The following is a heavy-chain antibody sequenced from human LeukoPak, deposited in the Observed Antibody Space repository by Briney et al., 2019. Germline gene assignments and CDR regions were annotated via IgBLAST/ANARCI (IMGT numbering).Heavy chain of an antibody. CDR2: IYYSGST. CDR3: ATAKGSVAGLIDY. D-gene: IGHD6-19*01. J-gene: IGHJ4*02. CDR1: GGSISSYY. V-gene: IGHV4-59*01. Sequence: SETLSLTCTVSGGSISSYYWSWIRQPPGKGLEWIGYIYYSGSTNYNPSLKSRVTISVDTSKNQFSLKMSSMTAADTAVYYCATAKGSVAGLIDYWGQGTLVTVSS.